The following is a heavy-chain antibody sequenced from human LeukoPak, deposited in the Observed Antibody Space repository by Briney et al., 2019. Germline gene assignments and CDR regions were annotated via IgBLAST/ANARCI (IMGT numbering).Heavy chain of an antibody. CDR3: ARGPSGSHPIDY. CDR2: IYYSGST. CDR1: GGSISSGGYY. V-gene: IGHV4-31*03. J-gene: IGHJ4*02. Sequence: SETLSLTCTVSGGSISSGGYYWSWIRQHPGKGLEWIGYIYYSGSTYYNPSLKSRVTISVDTSKNQFSLKLSSVTAADTAVYYCARGPSGSHPIDYWGQGTLVTVSS. D-gene: IGHD1-26*01.